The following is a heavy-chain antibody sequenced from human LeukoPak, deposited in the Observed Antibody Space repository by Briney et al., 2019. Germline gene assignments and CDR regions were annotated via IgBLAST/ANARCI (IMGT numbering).Heavy chain of an antibody. Sequence: GGSLRLSCAASGFTFSSYAMSWVRQAPGKGLEWVSAISGSGGSTYYADSVKGRCTISRDNSKNTLYLQMNSLRAEDTAVCYCAARRLRFLEWLLSGDYWGQGTLVTVSS. J-gene: IGHJ4*02. CDR2: ISGSGGST. D-gene: IGHD3-3*01. V-gene: IGHV3-23*01. CDR3: AARRLRFLEWLLSGDY. CDR1: GFTFSSYA.